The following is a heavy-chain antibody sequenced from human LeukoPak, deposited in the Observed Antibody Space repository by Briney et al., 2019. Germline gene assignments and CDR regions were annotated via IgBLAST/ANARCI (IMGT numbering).Heavy chain of an antibody. CDR1: GGSIISYY. D-gene: IGHD5-24*01. CDR3: ARVHPDGYSAY. V-gene: IGHV4-59*01. CDR2: IHYSGST. J-gene: IGHJ4*02. Sequence: PETLSLTCTVSGGSIISYYWSWIRQPPGKGLEWIGYIHYSGSTKYNPSLKSRVTISVDTSNNHFSLKLSSVTAADTAVYFCARVHPDGYSAYWGQGILVTVSP.